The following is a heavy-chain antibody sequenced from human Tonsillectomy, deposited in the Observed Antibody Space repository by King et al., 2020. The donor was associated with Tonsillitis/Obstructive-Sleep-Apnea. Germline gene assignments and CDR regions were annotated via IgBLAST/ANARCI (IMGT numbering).Heavy chain of an antibody. CDR3: ARKLYSGYDLQAFDI. Sequence: VQLVESGGGVVQPGRSLRLSCAASGFTFSSYGMHWVRQAPGKGLEWVAVIWYDGSYKYYADSVKGRFTISRDNSKNTLYLQMNSLGAEDTAVYYCARKLYSGYDLQAFDIWGQGTMVTVSS. J-gene: IGHJ3*02. CDR1: GFTFSSYG. CDR2: IWYDGSYK. V-gene: IGHV3-33*01. D-gene: IGHD5-12*01.